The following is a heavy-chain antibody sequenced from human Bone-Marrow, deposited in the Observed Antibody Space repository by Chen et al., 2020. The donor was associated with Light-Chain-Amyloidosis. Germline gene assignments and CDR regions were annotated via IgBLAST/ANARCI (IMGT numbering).Heavy chain of an antibody. CDR3: ARDRPYCSSTSCPRSAFDI. CDR2: INPIFGTA. V-gene: IGHV1-69*01. Sequence: QVQLVQSGAEVKKPGSSVKVSCKASGGTFSRYAISLVRQAPGQGLEWMGGINPIFGTANYAQKFQGRVTMTADESTSTAYMELSSLRSEDTAVYYCARDRPYCSSTSCPRSAFDIWGQGTMVTVSS. J-gene: IGHJ3*02. D-gene: IGHD2-2*01. CDR1: GGTFSRYA.